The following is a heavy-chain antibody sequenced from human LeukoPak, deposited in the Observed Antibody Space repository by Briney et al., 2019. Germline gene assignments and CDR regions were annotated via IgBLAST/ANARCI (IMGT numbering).Heavy chain of an antibody. CDR1: GFTFSSYA. CDR3: AKDLGSSTRNDAFDI. CDR2: ISGSGGST. D-gene: IGHD2-2*01. Sequence: GGSLRLSCAASGFTFSSYAMSWVRQAPGKGLEWVSAISGSGGSTYYADSAKGRFTISRDNSKNTLYLQMNSLRDEDTAVYYCAKDLGSSTRNDAFDIWGQGTMVTVSS. V-gene: IGHV3-23*01. J-gene: IGHJ3*02.